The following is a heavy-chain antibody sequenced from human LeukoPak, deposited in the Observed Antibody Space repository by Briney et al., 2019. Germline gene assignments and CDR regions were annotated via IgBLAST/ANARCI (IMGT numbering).Heavy chain of an antibody. CDR2: IDPNDSDT. J-gene: IGHJ4*02. CDR1: GYSFTSYW. Sequence: GESLKISCKGSGYSFTSYWIGWVRQMPGKGLEWMGIIDPNDSDTRYSPSFQGQVTISADKSISTAYLQWSSLKASDTAMYYCARPSFFDYRSPFDYWGQGTLVTVSS. D-gene: IGHD4-11*01. V-gene: IGHV5-51*01. CDR3: ARPSFFDYRSPFDY.